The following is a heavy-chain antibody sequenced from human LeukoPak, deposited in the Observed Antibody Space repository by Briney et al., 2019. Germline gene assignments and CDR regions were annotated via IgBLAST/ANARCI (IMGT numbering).Heavy chain of an antibody. Sequence: SETLSLTCTVSGRSLSSYYWSWIRQPPGKGLEWVGYIYYSGSTNYNPSLKSPVTISIDTSKNQFSRKLTSVTAADTGVYYCARGGSSSWYTLGRWGQGTLVTVSS. CDR2: IYYSGST. CDR1: GRSLSSYY. J-gene: IGHJ4*02. V-gene: IGHV4-59*08. D-gene: IGHD6-13*01. CDR3: ARGGSSSWYTLGR.